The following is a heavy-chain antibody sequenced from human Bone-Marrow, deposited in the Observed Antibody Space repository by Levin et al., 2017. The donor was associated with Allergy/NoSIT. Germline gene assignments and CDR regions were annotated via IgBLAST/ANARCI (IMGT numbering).Heavy chain of an antibody. CDR3: ARLPIDVGATTWSDN. D-gene: IGHD1-26*01. CDR2: MYYSGRT. Sequence: GSLRLSCTVSGGSISSRTYFWGWIRQPPGKGLEWIGGMYYSGRTFHNPSLKSRVTISVDPSKNQFSLKLSSVTAADTAVYYCARLPIDVGATTWSDNWGQGALVTVSS. CDR1: GGSISSRTYF. J-gene: IGHJ4*02. V-gene: IGHV4-39*01.